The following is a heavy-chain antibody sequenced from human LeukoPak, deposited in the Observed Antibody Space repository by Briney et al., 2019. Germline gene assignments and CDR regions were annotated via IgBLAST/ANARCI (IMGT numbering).Heavy chain of an antibody. V-gene: IGHV4-39*01. CDR2: IYYSGST. J-gene: IGHJ5*02. Sequence: ASETLSLTCTVSGGSISSSSYYWGWIRQPPGKGLEWIGSIYYSGSTYYNPSLKSRVTISADTSKNQFSLKLSSVTAADTAVYYCARLERGYSYDQHWFDPWGQGTLVTVSS. CDR3: ARLERGYSYDQHWFDP. CDR1: GGSISSSSYY. D-gene: IGHD5-18*01.